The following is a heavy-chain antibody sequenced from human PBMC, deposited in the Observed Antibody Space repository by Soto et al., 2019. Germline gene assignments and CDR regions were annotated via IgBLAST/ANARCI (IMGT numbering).Heavy chain of an antibody. CDR3: ATLTAAWYYNGMDV. CDR1: GFTFSSYA. Sequence: PGGSLRLSCAASGFTFSSYAMSWVRQAPGKGLEWVSAISGSGGSTYYADSVKGRFTISRDNSKNTLYLQMNSLRAEDTAVYYCATLTAAWYYNGMDVWGQGTTVTVSS. CDR2: ISGSGGST. J-gene: IGHJ6*02. D-gene: IGHD6-13*01. V-gene: IGHV3-23*01.